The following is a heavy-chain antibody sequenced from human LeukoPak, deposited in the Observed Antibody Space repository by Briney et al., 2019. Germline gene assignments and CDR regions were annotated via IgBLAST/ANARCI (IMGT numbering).Heavy chain of an antibody. D-gene: IGHD3-10*01. V-gene: IGHV1-46*01. CDR2: INPSGGST. CDR1: GYTFTSYY. Sequence: GASVKVSCKASGYTFTSYYMHWVRQAPGQGLEWMGIINPSGGSTSYAQKFQGRVTMTRDTSTSTVYMELSSLRSEDTAVYYCARVGDSQLLWFGESPNFDYWGQGTLVTVPS. CDR3: ARVGDSQLLWFGESPNFDY. J-gene: IGHJ4*02.